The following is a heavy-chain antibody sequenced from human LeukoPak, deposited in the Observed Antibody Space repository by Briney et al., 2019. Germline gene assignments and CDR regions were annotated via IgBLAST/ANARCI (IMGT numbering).Heavy chain of an antibody. Sequence: GGSLRLSCAASGFTFSSYSMSWVRQAPGKGLERVSSITTSSTYTSYADSVKGRFTISRDNAQNPLYLQMNSLRAEDTAVYYTVRGKYSRGWFDYWGQGTLVTVSS. D-gene: IGHD6-19*01. CDR3: VRGKYSRGWFDY. CDR1: GFTFSSYS. J-gene: IGHJ4*02. CDR2: ITTSSTYT. V-gene: IGHV3-21*03.